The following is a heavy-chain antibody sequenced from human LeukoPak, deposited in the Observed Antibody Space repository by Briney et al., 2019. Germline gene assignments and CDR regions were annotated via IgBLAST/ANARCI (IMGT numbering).Heavy chain of an antibody. CDR2: IKSRGGGETT. CDR1: GFGFTAAW. Sequence: GGSLRLSCAASGFGFTAAWMSWVRQAPGKGPEWVGRIKSRGGGETTDYAAPVKGRFTISRDDSKDTLCLQMDGLKTEDTAVYYCAWQTKFDFWRMDYWGLGTLVTVSS. D-gene: IGHD3-3*01. V-gene: IGHV3-15*01. CDR3: AWQTKFDFWRMDY. J-gene: IGHJ4*02.